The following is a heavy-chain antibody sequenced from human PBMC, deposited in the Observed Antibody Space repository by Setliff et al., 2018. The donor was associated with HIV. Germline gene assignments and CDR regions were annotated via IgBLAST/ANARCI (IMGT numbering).Heavy chain of an antibody. D-gene: IGHD3-3*01. CDR3: ARLPTDDFWGRQSERSYFDP. CDR1: GGSISSGSYY. J-gene: IGHJ5*02. Sequence: PSETLSLTCTVSGGSISSGSYYWGWIRQPPGKGLEWIGSIYYSGSTYYNPSLKSRVTISVDTSNNQFSLSLSSVTAADTAVFYCARLPTDDFWGRQSERSYFDPWGQGTLVTVSS. CDR2: IYYSGST. V-gene: IGHV4-39*01.